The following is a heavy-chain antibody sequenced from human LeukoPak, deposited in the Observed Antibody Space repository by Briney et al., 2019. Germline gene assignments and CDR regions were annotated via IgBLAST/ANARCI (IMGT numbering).Heavy chain of an antibody. CDR3: ARHGDCSSTSCYPPGAN. V-gene: IGHV4-4*02. CDR2: IHHSGST. J-gene: IGHJ4*02. CDR1: GGSISSSNW. D-gene: IGHD2-2*01. Sequence: PSGTLSLTCAVSGGSISSSNWWSWVRQPPGRGLEWIGEIHHSGSTNYNPSLKSRVTISVDKSKNQFSLKLSSVTAADTAVYYCARHGDCSSTSCYPPGANWGQGTLVTVSS.